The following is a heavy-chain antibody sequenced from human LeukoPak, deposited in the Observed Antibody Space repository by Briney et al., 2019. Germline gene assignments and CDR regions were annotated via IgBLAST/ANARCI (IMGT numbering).Heavy chain of an antibody. CDR2: ISGSGDIT. D-gene: IGHD3-3*01. V-gene: IGHV3-23*01. Sequence: GGSLRLSCAASRFTFSSYAMNWVRQAPGKGLEWVSGISGSGDITYHADSVKGRFTISRDNFKNTLSLQMNSLRAEDTAVYYCAKDVHYDFWSGYALDYWGQGTLVTVSS. J-gene: IGHJ4*02. CDR1: RFTFSSYA. CDR3: AKDVHYDFWSGYALDY.